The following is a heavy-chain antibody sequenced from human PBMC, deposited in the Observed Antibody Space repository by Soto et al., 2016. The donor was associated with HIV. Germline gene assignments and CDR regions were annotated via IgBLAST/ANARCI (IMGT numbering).Heavy chain of an antibody. CDR2: ISSNGGST. D-gene: IGHD3-10*01. CDR1: GFIFSNYA. CDR3: VSPYYYDSGSFY. Sequence: EVQLVESGGGLVQPGGSLRLSCSASGFIFSNYAMHWVRQVPGKGLEYVSAISSNGGSTYYADSVKDRFSISRDNSKNTLYLQMNSLRDEDTGIYYCVSPYYYDSGSFYWGQGTLVTVS. V-gene: IGHV3-64D*06. J-gene: IGHJ4*02.